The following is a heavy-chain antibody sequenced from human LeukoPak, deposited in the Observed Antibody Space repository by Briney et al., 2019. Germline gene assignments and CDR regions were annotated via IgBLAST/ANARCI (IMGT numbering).Heavy chain of an antibody. CDR3: ARDNGSGPLAHFDY. V-gene: IGHV4-38-2*02. CDR2: IYHSGST. D-gene: IGHD3-10*01. Sequence: PSETLSLTCTVSGYSISSGYYWGWIRQPPGKGLEWIGSIYHSGSTYYNPSLKSRVTISVDTSKNQFSLKLSSVTAADTAVYYCARDNGSGPLAHFDYWGQGTLVTVSS. J-gene: IGHJ4*02. CDR1: GYSISSGYY.